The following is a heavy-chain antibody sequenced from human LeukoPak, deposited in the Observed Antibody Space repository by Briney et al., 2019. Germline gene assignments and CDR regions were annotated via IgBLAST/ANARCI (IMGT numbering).Heavy chain of an antibody. CDR1: GFTFSNYA. CDR3: ARDLGQYYDTSDNWFDP. D-gene: IGHD3-22*01. CDR2: ISDHGSEK. J-gene: IGHJ5*02. Sequence: GGSLRLSCAASGFTFSNYAIHWVRQAPGKGLEWVAVISDHGSEKYYADSVRGRFTISRDNSMDTLYLQMNSLRAEDTAMYYCARDLGQYYDTSDNWFDPWGQGTLVTVSS. V-gene: IGHV3-30*03.